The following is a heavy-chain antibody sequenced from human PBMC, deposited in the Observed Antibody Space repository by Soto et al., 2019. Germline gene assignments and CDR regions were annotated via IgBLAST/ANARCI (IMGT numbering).Heavy chain of an antibody. V-gene: IGHV4-34*01. D-gene: IGHD3-16*01. CDR3: ARLMLNTKFDS. Sequence: KPSETLSLTCAVYGGSFSGYYWSWIRQPPGKGLEWIGEINHSGSTNYNPSLKSRFTISVDTSKNQFSLKLSSVTAADTAVYYCARLMLNTKFDSWGQGTLVTVSS. J-gene: IGHJ5*01. CDR1: GGSFSGYY. CDR2: INHSGST.